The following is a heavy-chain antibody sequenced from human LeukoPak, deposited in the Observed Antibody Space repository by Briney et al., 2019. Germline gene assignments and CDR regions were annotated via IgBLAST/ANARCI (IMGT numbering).Heavy chain of an antibody. Sequence: PSQTLSLTCTVSGGSISRGGYYWSWIRQHPGKGLEWIGYIYYSGSTYYNPSLKSRVTISVDTSKNQFSLELSSVTAADTAVYYCARIGGSGSYGYYYYYMDVWGKGTTVTVSS. V-gene: IGHV4-31*03. CDR2: IYYSGST. CDR3: ARIGGSGSYGYYYYYMDV. D-gene: IGHD3-10*01. CDR1: GGSISRGGYY. J-gene: IGHJ6*03.